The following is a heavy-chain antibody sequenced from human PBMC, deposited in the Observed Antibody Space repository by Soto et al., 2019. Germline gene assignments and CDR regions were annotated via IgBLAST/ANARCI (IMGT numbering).Heavy chain of an antibody. CDR3: ARDGGGTIFGVVIPGSFDY. V-gene: IGHV1-18*01. CDR1: GYTFTSYG. CDR2: ISAYNGNT. D-gene: IGHD3-3*01. Sequence: QVQLVQSGAEVKKPGASVKVSCKASGYTFTSYGISWVRQAPGQGLEWMGWISAYNGNTNYAQKLQGRVIMTTDTSTSTAYMELRSLRSDDTAVYYCARDGGGTIFGVVIPGSFDYWGQGTLVTVSS. J-gene: IGHJ4*02.